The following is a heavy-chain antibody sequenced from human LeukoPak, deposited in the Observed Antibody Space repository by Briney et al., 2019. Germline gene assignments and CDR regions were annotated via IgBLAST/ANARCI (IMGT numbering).Heavy chain of an antibody. J-gene: IGHJ5*02. CDR2: ISAYNGNT. CDR3: ARVGRGVLRYFDWPRGDWFDP. CDR1: GYTFTSYY. V-gene: IGHV1-18*04. Sequence: ASVKVSCKASGYTFTSYYMHWVRQAPGQGLEWMGWISAYNGNTNYAQKLQGRVTMTTDTSTSTAYMELRSLRSDDTAVYYCARVGRGVLRYFDWPRGDWFDPWGQGTLVTVSS. D-gene: IGHD3-9*01.